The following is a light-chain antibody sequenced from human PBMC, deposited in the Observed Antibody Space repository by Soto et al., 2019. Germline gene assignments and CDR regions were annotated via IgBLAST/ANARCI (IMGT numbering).Light chain of an antibody. Sequence: QSALTQPASVSGSPGQSITISCTGTSSDVGSYNLVSWYQQHPGKAPKLMIYEGSKRPPGVSNRFSGSKSGNTASLTISGLQAEDEADYYCCSYAGSSPYVFGTGTKLTVL. V-gene: IGLV2-23*01. CDR3: CSYAGSSPYV. J-gene: IGLJ1*01. CDR2: EGS. CDR1: SSDVGSYNL.